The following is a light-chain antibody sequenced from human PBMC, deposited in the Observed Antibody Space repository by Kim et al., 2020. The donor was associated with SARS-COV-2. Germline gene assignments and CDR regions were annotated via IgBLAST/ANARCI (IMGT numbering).Light chain of an antibody. CDR2: ATS. Sequence: FPGERATLPRRASPRISSPSFAWYQQKPGQAPQPLLQATSDRATRIPDRFSGSGSGTDFTLTIARLEPEDFAVYYCQHYGDSLFTFGGGTRVDIK. CDR1: PRISSPS. J-gene: IGKJ4*01. V-gene: IGKV3-20*01. CDR3: QHYGDSLFT.